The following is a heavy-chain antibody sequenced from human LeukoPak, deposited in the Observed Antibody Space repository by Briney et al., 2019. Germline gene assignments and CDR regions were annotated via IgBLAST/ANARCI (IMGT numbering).Heavy chain of an antibody. CDR2: IFPSGGEI. CDR1: GFNFGNYG. D-gene: IGHD2-8*02. Sequence: GGSLRLSCAASGFNFGNYGMNWVRQAPGKGLEWVSSIFPSGGEIHYADSVRGRFTISRDNSKSTLSLQMNSLRDEDTAIYYCATYRQVLLPFESWGQGTLVTVSS. V-gene: IGHV3-23*01. CDR3: ATYRQVLLPFES. J-gene: IGHJ4*02.